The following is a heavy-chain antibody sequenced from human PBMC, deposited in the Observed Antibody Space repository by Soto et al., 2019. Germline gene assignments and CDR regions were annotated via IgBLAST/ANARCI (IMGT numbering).Heavy chain of an antibody. Sequence: ASETLSLTCTVSGGSISSGGYYWSWIRQHPGKGLEWIGYIYYSGSTYYNPSLKSRVTISVDTSKNQFSLKLSSVTAADTAVYYCARSPHYVWGSYREFDYWGQGTLVTVSS. CDR2: IYYSGST. J-gene: IGHJ4*02. D-gene: IGHD3-16*02. CDR3: ARSPHYVWGSYREFDY. V-gene: IGHV4-31*03. CDR1: GGSISSGGYY.